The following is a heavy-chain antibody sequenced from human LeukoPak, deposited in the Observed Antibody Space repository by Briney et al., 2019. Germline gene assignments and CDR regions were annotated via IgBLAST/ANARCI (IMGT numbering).Heavy chain of an antibody. CDR2: IYHSGST. Sequence: PSETLSLTCTVSGGSISSGGYYWSWIRQPPGKGLEWIGYIYHSGSTHYNPSLKSRVTISVDKSKNQFSLKLSSVTAADTAVYYCARAGGYNLRWFDPWGQGSLVTVSS. CDR3: ARAGGYNLRWFDP. V-gene: IGHV4-30-2*01. CDR1: GGSISSGGYY. D-gene: IGHD5-24*01. J-gene: IGHJ5*02.